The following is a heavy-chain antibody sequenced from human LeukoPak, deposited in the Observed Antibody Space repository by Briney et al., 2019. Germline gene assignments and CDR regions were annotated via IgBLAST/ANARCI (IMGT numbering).Heavy chain of an antibody. CDR3: ASRYCSGGSCYSFSWFDP. CDR1: GGTFSSYA. Sequence: WASVTVSCKASGGTFSSYAISWVRQAPGQGLEWMGGIIPIFGTANYAQKFQGRVTITADESTSTAYMELSSLRSEDTAVYYCASRYCSGGSCYSFSWFDPWGQGTLVTVSS. V-gene: IGHV1-69*13. D-gene: IGHD2-15*01. J-gene: IGHJ5*02. CDR2: IIPIFGTA.